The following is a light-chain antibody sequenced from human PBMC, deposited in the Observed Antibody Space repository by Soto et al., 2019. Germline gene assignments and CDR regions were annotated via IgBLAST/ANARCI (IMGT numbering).Light chain of an antibody. CDR2: GAS. CDR3: QQYGSSPRT. V-gene: IGKV3-20*01. CDR1: QSVSISY. Sequence: EIVLTQSPGTLSLSPGERAILSCRASQSVSISYLAWYQQKPGQAPRLLIYGASSRATGIPDRFSGSGSGTDFTLTISRLEPEDFAVYYCQQYGSSPRTFGQGTKVEIK. J-gene: IGKJ1*01.